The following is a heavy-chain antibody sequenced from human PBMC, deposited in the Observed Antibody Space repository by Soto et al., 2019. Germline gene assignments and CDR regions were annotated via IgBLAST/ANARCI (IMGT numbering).Heavy chain of an antibody. Sequence: TLSLTCTVSGGSISSYYWSWIRQPPGKGLEWIGYIYYSGSTNYNPSLKTRVTISVDTSKNQFSLKLSSVTAADTAVYYCATSAAAGGNWFDPWGQGTLVTVSS. V-gene: IGHV4-59*01. CDR1: GGSISSYY. CDR2: IYYSGST. D-gene: IGHD6-13*01. J-gene: IGHJ5*02. CDR3: ATSAAAGGNWFDP.